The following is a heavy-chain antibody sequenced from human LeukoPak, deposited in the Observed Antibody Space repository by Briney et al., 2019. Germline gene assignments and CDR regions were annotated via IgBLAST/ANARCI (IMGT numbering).Heavy chain of an antibody. CDR2: IYYSGST. V-gene: IGHV4-59*12. CDR3: ASDGGNDAFDI. D-gene: IGHD4-23*01. Sequence: SETLSLTCTVSGGSISSYYWSWIRQPPGKGLEWIGYIYYSGSTNYNPSLKSRVTMSVDTSKNQFSLKLSSVTAADTAVYYCASDGGNDAFDIWGQGTMVTVSS. J-gene: IGHJ3*02. CDR1: GGSISSYY.